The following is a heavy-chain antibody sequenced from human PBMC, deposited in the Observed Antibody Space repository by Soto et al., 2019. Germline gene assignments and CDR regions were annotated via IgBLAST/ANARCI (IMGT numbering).Heavy chain of an antibody. D-gene: IGHD1-1*01. J-gene: IGHJ4*02. CDR1: GFAISRGYY. CDR2: IYPSVSS. CDR3: AREKVGTTFFDN. V-gene: IGHV4-38-2*02. Sequence: SETLSLTCNVSGFAISRGYYWSFVRQPPGKGLEWIGSIYPSVSSYHNPSLESRLTLSIDTSKNQFTLKLASVTAADTALYYCAREKVGTTFFDNWGQGTQVTVSS.